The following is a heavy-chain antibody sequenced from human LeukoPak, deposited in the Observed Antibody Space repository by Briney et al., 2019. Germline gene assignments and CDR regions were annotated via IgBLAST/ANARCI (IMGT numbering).Heavy chain of an antibody. V-gene: IGHV4-39*01. J-gene: IGHJ4*02. D-gene: IGHD3/OR15-3a*01. Sequence: PSETLSLTCTVSGGSITRITYYWGWIRQPPGKGLEWIGSLYYSGSTYYNPSLKSRVTISVDTSKNQFSLRLSFVTAADTAVYYCARHGLGLDHFDYWGPGALVTVSS. CDR2: LYYSGST. CDR3: ARHGLGLDHFDY. CDR1: GGSITRITYY.